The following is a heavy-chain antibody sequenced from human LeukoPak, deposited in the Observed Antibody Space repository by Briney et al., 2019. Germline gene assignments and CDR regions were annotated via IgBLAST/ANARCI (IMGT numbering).Heavy chain of an antibody. D-gene: IGHD3-9*01. J-gene: IGHJ6*02. Sequence: SGTLSLTCAVSGGSISSSNWWSWVRQPPGKGLEWIGEIYHSGSTNYNPSLKSRVTISVDKSKNQFSLKLSSVTAADTAVYYCAREQRYDILTGYLPYYYYYGMDVWGQGTTVTVSS. CDR1: GGSISSSNW. V-gene: IGHV4-4*02. CDR2: IYHSGST. CDR3: AREQRYDILTGYLPYYYYYGMDV.